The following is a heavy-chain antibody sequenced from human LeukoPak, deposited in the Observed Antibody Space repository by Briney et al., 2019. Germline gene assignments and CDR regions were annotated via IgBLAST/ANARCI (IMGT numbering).Heavy chain of an antibody. J-gene: IGHJ4*02. D-gene: IGHD3-22*01. CDR3: ARVSPYYYDSSGYSDY. V-gene: IGHV3-33*01. CDR1: GFTFSSYG. Sequence: PGGSLRLSCAASGFTFSSYGMHWVRQTQGKGLEWVAVIWYDGSNKYYADSVKGRFTISRDNSKNTLYLQMNSLRAEDTAVYYCARVSPYYYDSSGYSDYWGQGTLVTVSS. CDR2: IWYDGSNK.